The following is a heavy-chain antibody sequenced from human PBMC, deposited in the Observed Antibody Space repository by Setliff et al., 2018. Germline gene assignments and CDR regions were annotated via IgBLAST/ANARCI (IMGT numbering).Heavy chain of an antibody. Sequence: GSLRLSCAATGLTFSNYAVGWVRQAPGRGLEWVSTITGGGDKTYYADSVKGRFTISKDNSKNTIFLQMDSLRAEDTAVYFCVPDSSGPNPNWFDPWGQGTLVTVSS. J-gene: IGHJ5*02. CDR3: VPDSSGPNPNWFDP. CDR2: ITGGGDKT. V-gene: IGHV3-23*01. D-gene: IGHD3-22*01. CDR1: GLTFSNYA.